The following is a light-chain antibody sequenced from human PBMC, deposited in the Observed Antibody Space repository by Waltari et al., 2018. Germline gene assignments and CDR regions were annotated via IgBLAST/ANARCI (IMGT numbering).Light chain of an antibody. CDR1: SSDIGGYNY. J-gene: IGLJ2*01. Sequence: QSALTQPASVSGSPGQSITISCTGTSSDIGGYNYVSWYQQLPGRAPKLIIYDVSNRPSGVSNRFSGSKSGNTASLTISGLQGEDEADYYCSSYVSSSTLELFGGGTRLAVL. CDR3: SSYVSSSTLEL. V-gene: IGLV2-14*03. CDR2: DVS.